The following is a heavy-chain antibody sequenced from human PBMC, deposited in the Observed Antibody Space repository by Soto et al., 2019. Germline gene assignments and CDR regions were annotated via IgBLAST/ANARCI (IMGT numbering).Heavy chain of an antibody. D-gene: IGHD5-12*01. V-gene: IGHV5-10-1*03. Sequence: EVQLVQSGTEVKKPGESLRISCKASGYSFTSYWISWVRLMPEKGLEWLGRIDPRDSYTNYGPSFQGHVTISVDKSITTAYLQWSSLKASDSAMYYCARLNSGYDHYLYGPWGQGTQVIVSS. CDR3: ARLNSGYDHYLYGP. CDR2: IDPRDSYT. J-gene: IGHJ5*02. CDR1: GYSFTSYW.